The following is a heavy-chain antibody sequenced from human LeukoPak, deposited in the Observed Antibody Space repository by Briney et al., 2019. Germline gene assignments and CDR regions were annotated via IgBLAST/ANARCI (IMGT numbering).Heavy chain of an antibody. J-gene: IGHJ5*02. Sequence: GGSLRPSCAASGFSFSNYWMHWVRQAPGKGLVWVSRIKSDGSSTNYADSVKGRFTISRDNAKNTLYLQMNSLRAEDTAVYYCTRRRAVGGFDPWGQGALVTVSS. D-gene: IGHD1-26*01. CDR1: GFSFSNYW. V-gene: IGHV3-74*01. CDR3: TRRRAVGGFDP. CDR2: IKSDGSST.